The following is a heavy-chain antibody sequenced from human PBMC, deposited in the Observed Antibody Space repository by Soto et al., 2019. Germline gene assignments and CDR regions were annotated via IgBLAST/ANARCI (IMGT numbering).Heavy chain of an antibody. CDR2: ISYDGSNK. Sequence: GGSLRLSCAASGFTFSSYGMHWVRQAPGKGLEGVAVISYDGSNKYYADSVKGRFTISRDNSKNTLYLQMNSLRAEDTAVYYCAKDSRIVVVPAAPDVWGQGTTVTVSS. CDR1: GFTFSSYG. CDR3: AKDSRIVVVPAAPDV. D-gene: IGHD2-2*01. J-gene: IGHJ6*02. V-gene: IGHV3-30*18.